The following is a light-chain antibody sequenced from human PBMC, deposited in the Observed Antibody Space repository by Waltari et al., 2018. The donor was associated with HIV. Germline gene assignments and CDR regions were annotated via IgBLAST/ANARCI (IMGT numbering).Light chain of an antibody. J-gene: IGLJ2*01. V-gene: IGLV1-51*01. CDR3: GAWDSSLTAEV. Sequence: QSVVTQPPSVSAAPGQKVTISCSGSSSNIGTNHVSWYQHLPGTAPKLLIYDSVTRPSVSPGRFSGSKAGTSATLGITGLQAGDEADYYCGAWDSSLTAEVFGGGTKLTFL. CDR1: SSNIGTNH. CDR2: DSV.